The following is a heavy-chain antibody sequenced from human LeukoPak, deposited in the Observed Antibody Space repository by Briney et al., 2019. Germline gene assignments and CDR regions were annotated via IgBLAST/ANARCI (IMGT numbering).Heavy chain of an antibody. J-gene: IGHJ6*03. D-gene: IGHD5-18*01. V-gene: IGHV4-59*01. Sequence: SETLSLTCTVSGGSISSYYWSWIRQPPGKGLEYIGYIYYSGSTNYNPSLKSRVTISVDTSKNQFSLKLSSVTAADTAVYYCARTEESGYSYGYFGYYYYMDVWGKGTTLTVSS. CDR1: GGSISSYY. CDR2: IYYSGST. CDR3: ARTEESGYSYGYFGYYYYMDV.